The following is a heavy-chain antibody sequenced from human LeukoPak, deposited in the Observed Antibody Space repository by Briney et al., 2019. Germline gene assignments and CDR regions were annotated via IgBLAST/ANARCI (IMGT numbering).Heavy chain of an antibody. CDR3: ARAPLASGYADY. J-gene: IGHJ4*02. CDR1: GYTFTSYG. CDR2: ISAYNGNT. D-gene: IGHD5-12*01. V-gene: IGHV1-18*04. Sequence: ASVKVSCKASGYTFTSYGISWVRQAPGQGLXXMGWISAYNGNTNYAQNLQGRVTMTTDTSTSTAYMELRSLRSDDTAVYYCARAPLASGYADYWGQGTLVTVSS.